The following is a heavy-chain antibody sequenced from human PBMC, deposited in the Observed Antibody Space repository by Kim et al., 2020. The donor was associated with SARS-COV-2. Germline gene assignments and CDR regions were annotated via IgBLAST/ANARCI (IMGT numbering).Heavy chain of an antibody. D-gene: IGHD3-3*01. Sequence: SETLSLTCTVSGGSISSSSYYWGWIRQPPGKGLEWIGSIYYSGSTYYNPSLKSRVTISVDTSKNQFSLKLSSVTAADTAVYYCARAQSRFLEWLSGSGYFDYWGQGTLVTVSS. J-gene: IGHJ4*02. CDR3: ARAQSRFLEWLSGSGYFDY. CDR2: IYYSGST. CDR1: GGSISSSSYY. V-gene: IGHV4-39*01.